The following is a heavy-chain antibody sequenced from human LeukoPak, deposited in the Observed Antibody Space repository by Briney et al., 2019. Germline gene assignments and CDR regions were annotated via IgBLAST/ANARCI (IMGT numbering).Heavy chain of an antibody. V-gene: IGHV3-20*04. D-gene: IGHD1-26*01. CDR2: INWKGVSI. Sequence: GGSLRLSCAASGFTFDDYGMSWVRQAPGKGLEWVAGINWKGVSIAYADSVKGRFTISRDNAKNSLYLQMNSLRAEDTAVYYCAKENRGWEQLVFDYWGQGTLVTVSS. J-gene: IGHJ4*02. CDR3: AKENRGWEQLVFDY. CDR1: GFTFDDYG.